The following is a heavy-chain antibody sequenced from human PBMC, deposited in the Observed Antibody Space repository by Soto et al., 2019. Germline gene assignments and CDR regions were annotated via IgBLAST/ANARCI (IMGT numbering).Heavy chain of an antibody. CDR3: ARSCGGDCKRGMDV. V-gene: IGHV1-69*13. J-gene: IGHJ6*02. CDR1: GGTFSSYA. Sequence: ASVKVSCKASGGTFSSYAISWVRQAPGQGLEWMGGIIPIFGTANYAQKFQGRVTITADESTSTAYMELSSLRSEDTAVYYCARSCGGDCKRGMDVWGQGTTVTVSS. D-gene: IGHD2-21*02. CDR2: IIPIFGTA.